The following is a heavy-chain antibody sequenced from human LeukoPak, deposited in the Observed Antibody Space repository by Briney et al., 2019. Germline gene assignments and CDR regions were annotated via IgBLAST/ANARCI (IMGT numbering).Heavy chain of an antibody. V-gene: IGHV3-30*18. CDR2: ISYDGSNK. CDR1: GFTFSSYG. J-gene: IGHJ4*02. CDR3: AKRYCSGGSCYFRVFDY. Sequence: GGSLRLSCAASGFTFSSYGMHWVRQAPGKGLEWVAVISYDGSNKYYADSVKGRFTISRDNSKNTLYLQMNSLRAEDTAVYYCAKRYCSGGSCYFRVFDYWGQGTLVTVSS. D-gene: IGHD2-15*01.